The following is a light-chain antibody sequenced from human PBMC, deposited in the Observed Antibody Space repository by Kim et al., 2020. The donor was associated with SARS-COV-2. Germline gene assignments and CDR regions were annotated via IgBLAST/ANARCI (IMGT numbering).Light chain of an antibody. CDR2: DVN. CDR3: SSYTTRGTWV. Sequence: QSALTQPASVSGSPGQSITMSCTESGSDLRDDNHVSWYQQPPGKAPKLILYDVNNRPSGVSSRFSGSKSGNTASLTISGLQAEDEADYYCSSYTTRGTWVFGGGTQLTVL. V-gene: IGLV2-14*03. J-gene: IGLJ3*02. CDR1: GSDLRDDNH.